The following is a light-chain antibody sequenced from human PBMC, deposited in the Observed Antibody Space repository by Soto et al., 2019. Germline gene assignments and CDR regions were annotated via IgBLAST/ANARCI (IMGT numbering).Light chain of an antibody. CDR1: ESIRSN. Sequence: EIVMTQSPANLSVSPGERATLSCGASESIRSNLAWYQQKPGQAPTLLMYDASTRATGVPARFSGSGSGTEFTLTISRLQSEDFAVYYCQQYNNWPPWTFGEGTRVEIK. J-gene: IGKJ1*01. CDR3: QQYNNWPPWT. CDR2: DAS. V-gene: IGKV3-15*01.